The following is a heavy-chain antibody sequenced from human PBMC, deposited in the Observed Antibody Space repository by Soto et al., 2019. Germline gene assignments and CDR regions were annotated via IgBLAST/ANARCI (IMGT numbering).Heavy chain of an antibody. D-gene: IGHD2-2*01. Sequence: QVQLVESGGGVVQPGRSLRLSCAASGFSFRSYAMHWVRQAPGKGLEWVAVMSYEGSDKDYADSVKGRFTISRDNSKNTLYLQMSSLRAEDTGVYYFARARLDTPALEYWGQGNLVTVSS. CDR3: ARARLDTPALEY. CDR1: GFSFRSYA. CDR2: MSYEGSDK. J-gene: IGHJ4*02. V-gene: IGHV3-30-3*01.